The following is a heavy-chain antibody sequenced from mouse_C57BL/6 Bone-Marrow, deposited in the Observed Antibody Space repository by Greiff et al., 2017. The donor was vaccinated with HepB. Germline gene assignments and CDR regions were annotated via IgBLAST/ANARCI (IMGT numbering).Heavy chain of an antibody. V-gene: IGHV1-39*01. D-gene: IGHD1-1*01. J-gene: IGHJ2*01. Sequence: VQLQQSGPELVKPGASVKISCKASGYSFTDYNMNWVKQSNGKSLEWIGVINPNYGTTSYNQKFKGKATLTVDQSSSTAYMQLNSLTSEDSAVYYCAVQGNKFMTTVVAFDYWGQGTTLTVSS. CDR3: AVQGNKFMTTVVAFDY. CDR2: INPNYGTT. CDR1: GYSFTDYN.